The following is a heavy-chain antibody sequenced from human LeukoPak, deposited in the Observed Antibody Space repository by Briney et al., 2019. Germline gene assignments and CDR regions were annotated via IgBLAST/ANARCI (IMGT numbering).Heavy chain of an antibody. CDR2: IHTSGDT. D-gene: IGHD6-25*01. CDR1: GDSIRNYD. J-gene: IGHJ6*03. CDR3: ARHAADYYYMDV. V-gene: IGHV4-4*09. Sequence: SETLSLTCTVSGDSIRNYDRSWIRQPPGKGLEWIAFIHTSGDTNYNPSLKTRATISVDMSKNQFSLRLGSVTAVDTAVYYCARHAADYYYMDVWGQGTTVTVSS.